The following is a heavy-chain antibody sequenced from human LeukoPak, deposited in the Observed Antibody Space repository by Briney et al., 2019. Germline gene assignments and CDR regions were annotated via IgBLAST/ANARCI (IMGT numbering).Heavy chain of an antibody. CDR2: ISYDGSNK. CDR1: GFTFSSYA. D-gene: IGHD1-20*01. CDR3: ARDRGLTGRVGEYFQH. V-gene: IGHV3-30-3*01. J-gene: IGHJ1*01. Sequence: HTGGSLRLSCAASGFTFSSYAMHWVRQAPGKGLEWVAVISYDGSNKYYADSVKGRFTISRDNSKNTLYLQMNSLRAEDTAVYYCARDRGLTGRVGEYFQHWGQGTLVTVSS.